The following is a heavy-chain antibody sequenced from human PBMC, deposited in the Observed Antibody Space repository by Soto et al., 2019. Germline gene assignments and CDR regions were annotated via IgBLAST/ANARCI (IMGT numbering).Heavy chain of an antibody. Sequence: QVQLVQSGAEVKKPGSSVKVSCKASGGTFSSYAISWVRQAPGQGLEWMGGIIPIFGTANYAQKFQGRVTITADESTRTGYMELSSLRSEDTAVYYCARGFYDSSGTIYYGMDVWGQGTTVTVSS. CDR1: GGTFSSYA. V-gene: IGHV1-69*01. CDR3: ARGFYDSSGTIYYGMDV. J-gene: IGHJ6*02. CDR2: IIPIFGTA. D-gene: IGHD3-22*01.